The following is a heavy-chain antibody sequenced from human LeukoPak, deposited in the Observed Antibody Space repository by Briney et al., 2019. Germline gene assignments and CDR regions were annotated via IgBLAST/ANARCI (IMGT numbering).Heavy chain of an antibody. CDR3: ARRRYYYYGMDV. CDR2: IYYSGST. CDR1: GGSITSYH. Sequence: SETLSLTCAVSGGSITSYHWSWVRQSPGTGLEWIGYIYYSGSTNYNPSLKSRVTISVDTSKNQFSLKLSSVTAADTAVYYCARRRYYYYGMDVWGQGTTVTVSS. J-gene: IGHJ6*02. V-gene: IGHV4-59*01.